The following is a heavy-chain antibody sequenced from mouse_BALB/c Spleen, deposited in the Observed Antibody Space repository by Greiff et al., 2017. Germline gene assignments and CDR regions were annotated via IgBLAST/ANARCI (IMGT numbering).Heavy chain of an antibody. J-gene: IGHJ2*01. V-gene: IGHV5-6-2*01. CDR3: ARRHYYGSSGGYYFDY. CDR2: INSNGGST. CDR1: GFTFSTYY. Sequence: EVKLVESGGGLVKLGGSLKLSCAASGFTFSTYYMSWVRQTPEKRLELVAAINSNGGSTYYPDTVKGRFTISRDNAKNTLYLQMSSLKSEDTALYYCARRHYYGSSGGYYFDYGGQGTTLTVSS. D-gene: IGHD1-1*01.